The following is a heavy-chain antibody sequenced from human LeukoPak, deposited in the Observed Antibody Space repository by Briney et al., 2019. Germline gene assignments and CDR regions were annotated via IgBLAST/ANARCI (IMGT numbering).Heavy chain of an antibody. Sequence: ASVKVSCKASGYTFTSYYMHWVRQAPGQGLEWMGIINPSGGSTSYVQKFQGRVTMTRDTSTSTVYMELSSLRSEDTAVYYCARVRAYYYDSSGPYFDYWGQGTLVTVSS. CDR3: ARVRAYYYDSSGPYFDY. CDR1: GYTFTSYY. V-gene: IGHV1-46*01. D-gene: IGHD3-22*01. CDR2: INPSGGST. J-gene: IGHJ4*02.